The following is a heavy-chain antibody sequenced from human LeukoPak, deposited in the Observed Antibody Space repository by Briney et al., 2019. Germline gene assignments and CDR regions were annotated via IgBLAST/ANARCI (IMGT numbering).Heavy chain of an antibody. D-gene: IGHD2-2*01. J-gene: IGHJ4*02. CDR1: GFTFSSYG. CDR2: IWCDGSNK. Sequence: GGSLRLSCAASGFTFSSYGMHWVRQAPGKGLEWVAVIWCDGSNKYYADSVKGRFTISRDNSKNTLYLQMNSLRAEDTAVHYCAREIASIVVVPAAGFDYWGQGTLVTVSS. CDR3: AREIASIVVVPAAGFDY. V-gene: IGHV3-33*01.